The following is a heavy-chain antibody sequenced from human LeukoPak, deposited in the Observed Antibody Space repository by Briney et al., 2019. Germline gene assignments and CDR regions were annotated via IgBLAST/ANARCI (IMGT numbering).Heavy chain of an antibody. Sequence: ASVKVSCKASGYTFTSYDINWVRQATGQGLEWMGWMNPNSGNTGYAQKFQGRVTMTRNTSISTAYMELSSLGSEDTAVYYCARGRWLQLLDAFDIWGQGTMVTVSS. CDR2: MNPNSGNT. J-gene: IGHJ3*02. D-gene: IGHD5-24*01. V-gene: IGHV1-8*01. CDR3: ARGRWLQLLDAFDI. CDR1: GYTFTSYD.